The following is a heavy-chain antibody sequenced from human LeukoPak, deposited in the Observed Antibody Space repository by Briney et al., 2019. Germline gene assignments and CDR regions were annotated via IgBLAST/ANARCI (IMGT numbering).Heavy chain of an antibody. CDR3: ARGGDTIGSIRSPFDI. V-gene: IGHV3-53*01. Sequence: GGSLRLSCAASGFTVSDNYTSWVRQAPGKGLEWVSAISGGGSTYYADSVKGRFIISRDNSKNTVYLQLNSLRAADTAVYYCARGGDTIGSIRSPFDIWGQGTMVTVSS. D-gene: IGHD3-22*01. J-gene: IGHJ3*02. CDR1: GFTVSDNY. CDR2: ISGGGST.